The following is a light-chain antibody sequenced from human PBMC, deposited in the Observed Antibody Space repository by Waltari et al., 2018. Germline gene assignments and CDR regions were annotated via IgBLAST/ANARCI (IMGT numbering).Light chain of an antibody. CDR1: QSVLYSSNSKNY. Sequence: DIVMTQSPDSLAVSLGERATLNCKSSQSVLYSSNSKNYLAWDQHKPGQPPKLLIYWASTRDSGVPDRFSGGGSGTDFTLTISSLQAEDVAVYYCQQYYSSPPTFGQGTRVEI. V-gene: IGKV4-1*01. CDR2: WAS. CDR3: QQYYSSPPT. J-gene: IGKJ1*01.